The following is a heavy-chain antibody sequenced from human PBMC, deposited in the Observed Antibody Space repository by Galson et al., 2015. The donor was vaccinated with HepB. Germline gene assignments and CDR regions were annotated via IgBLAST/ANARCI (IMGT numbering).Heavy chain of an antibody. CDR3: AGSSRGPLKHYYYYGMDV. J-gene: IGHJ6*02. D-gene: IGHD3-10*01. Sequence: SVKVSCKASGYTFTGYYMHWVRQAPGQGLEWMGWINPNSGGTNYAQEFQGWVTMTRDTSISTAYMELSRLRSDDTAVYYCAGSSRGPLKHYYYYGMDVWGQGTTVTVSS. CDR2: INPNSGGT. CDR1: GYTFTGYY. V-gene: IGHV1-2*04.